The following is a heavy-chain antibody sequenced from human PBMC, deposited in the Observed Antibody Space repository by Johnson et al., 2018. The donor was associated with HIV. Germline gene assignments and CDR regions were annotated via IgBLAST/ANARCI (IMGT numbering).Heavy chain of an antibody. CDR3: ARERIAAAGLDAFDI. V-gene: IGHV3-66*01. CDR2: FYSDSNT. CDR1: RFTFSDYY. J-gene: IGHJ3*02. D-gene: IGHD6-13*01. Sequence: VQLVESGGGLVKPGGSLRLSCAASRFTFSDYYMSWIRQTPGKGLEWVSVFYSDSNTYSSDSVKGRFTISRDNSKNTLYLQMNSLRAEDTAVYYCARERIAAAGLDAFDIWGQGTMVTVSS.